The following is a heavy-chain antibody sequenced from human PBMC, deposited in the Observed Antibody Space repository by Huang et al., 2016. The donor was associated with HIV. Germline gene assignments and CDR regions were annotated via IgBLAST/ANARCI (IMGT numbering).Heavy chain of an antibody. J-gene: IGHJ3*02. CDR1: GGSITSSSYY. D-gene: IGHD3-22*01. Sequence: QLQLQGSGPGLVKPSETLSLTCTFSGGSITSSSYYWGWIRQPPGKGLGWVGSSYYSGSTDYNPSLKSRVTVSVDTSKNQFSLKLSSVTAADTAVYYCARHFSYYDSSGYTPWDAFDIWGQGTMVTVSS. CDR2: SYYSGST. V-gene: IGHV4-39*01. CDR3: ARHFSYYDSSGYTPWDAFDI.